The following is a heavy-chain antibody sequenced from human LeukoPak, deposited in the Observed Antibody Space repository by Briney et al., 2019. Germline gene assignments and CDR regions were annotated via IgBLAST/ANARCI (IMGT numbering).Heavy chain of an antibody. D-gene: IGHD3-10*01. CDR1: GFTFSSYA. CDR2: ISGSGGST. CDR3: ARDTMVRGAQGEDY. Sequence: GGSLRLSCAASGFTFSSYAMSWVRQAPGKGLEWVSAISGSGGSTYYADSVKGRFTISRDNSKNTLYLQMNSLRAEDTAVYYCARDTMVRGAQGEDYWGQGTLVTVSS. V-gene: IGHV3-23*01. J-gene: IGHJ4*02.